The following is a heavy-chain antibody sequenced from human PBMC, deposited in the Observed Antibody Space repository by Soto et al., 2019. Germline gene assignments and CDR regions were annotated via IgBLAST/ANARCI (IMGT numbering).Heavy chain of an antibody. CDR1: GFTFSSYG. Sequence: QVQLVESGGGVVQPGRSLRLSCAASGFTFSSYGMHWVRQAPGKGLEWVAVIWYDGSNKYYADSVKGRFTISRDNSKNTLYLQMNSLRAEYTAVYYCAREDIVVVVSASGYGMDVWGQGTTVTVSS. CDR3: AREDIVVVVSASGYGMDV. CDR2: IWYDGSNK. V-gene: IGHV3-33*01. J-gene: IGHJ6*02. D-gene: IGHD2-15*01.